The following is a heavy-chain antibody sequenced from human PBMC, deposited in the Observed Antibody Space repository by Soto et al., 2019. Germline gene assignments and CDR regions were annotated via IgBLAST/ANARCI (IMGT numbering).Heavy chain of an antibody. Sequence: GGYLRVSCAASGFTFSSYGMHWVRQAPGKGLEWVAVIWYDGSNKYYADSVKGRFTISGDNSKNTLYLQMNSLRAEDTAVYYCARSGDHYNLLAYCGQRTPVTVSS. D-gene: IGHD2-21*02. CDR2: IWYDGSNK. V-gene: IGHV3-33*01. CDR3: ARSGDHYNLLAY. J-gene: IGHJ4*02. CDR1: GFTFSSYG.